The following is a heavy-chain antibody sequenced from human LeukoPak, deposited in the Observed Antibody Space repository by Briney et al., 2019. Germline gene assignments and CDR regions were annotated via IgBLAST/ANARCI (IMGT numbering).Heavy chain of an antibody. D-gene: IGHD6-13*01. CDR1: GFTFSSYG. CDR2: IWYDGSNK. Sequence: PGRSLRLPCAASGFTFSSYGMHWVRQAPGKGLEWVAVIWYDGSNKYYADSVKGRFTISRDNSKNTLYLQMNSLRAEDTAVYYCAKIAAAGINDAFDIWGQGTMVTVSS. J-gene: IGHJ3*02. CDR3: AKIAAAGINDAFDI. V-gene: IGHV3-33*06.